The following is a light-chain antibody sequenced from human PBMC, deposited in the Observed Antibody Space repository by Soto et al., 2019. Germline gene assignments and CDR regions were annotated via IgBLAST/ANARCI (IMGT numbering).Light chain of an antibody. V-gene: IGKV1-39*01. CDR2: TTS. J-gene: IGKJ1*01. CDR3: QQSYTTPWT. Sequence: DIQMTQSPSSLSASVGDRVTITCRASQSISYYLNWYQQKPGRAPRLLIYTTSSFQSGVPSKFSGSASGTDFTLTISSLQPEDCATYYCQQSYTTPWTFGKGTKVEIK. CDR1: QSISYY.